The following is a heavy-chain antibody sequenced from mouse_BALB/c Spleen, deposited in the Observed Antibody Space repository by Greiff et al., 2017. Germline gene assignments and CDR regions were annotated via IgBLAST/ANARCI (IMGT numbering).Heavy chain of an antibody. D-gene: IGHD2-4*01. V-gene: IGHV1-9*01. CDR3: ARSVYYDYPYYFDY. J-gene: IGHJ2*01. Sequence: VQLQQSGAELMKPGASVKISCKATGYTFSSYWIEWVKQRPGHGLEWIGEILPGSGSTNYNEKFKGKATFTADTSSNTAYMQLSSLTSEDSAVYYCARSVYYDYPYYFDYWGQGTTLTVSS. CDR1: GYTFSSYW. CDR2: ILPGSGST.